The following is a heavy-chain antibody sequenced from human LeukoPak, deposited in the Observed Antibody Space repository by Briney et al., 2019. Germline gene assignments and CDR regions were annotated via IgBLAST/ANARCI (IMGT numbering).Heavy chain of an antibody. J-gene: IGHJ4*02. Sequence: GGSLRLSCAASGFTFADYAMPSVRQAPGTGVEWVSLISGDGGSTYYADSVKGRFTVSRDSSKNTLYLQMNSLRAEATAVYYCAKDSCGGDCYSLDYWGQGTLVTVSS. D-gene: IGHD2-21*02. CDR3: AKDSCGGDCYSLDY. CDR2: ISGDGGST. V-gene: IGHV3-43*02. CDR1: GFTFADYA.